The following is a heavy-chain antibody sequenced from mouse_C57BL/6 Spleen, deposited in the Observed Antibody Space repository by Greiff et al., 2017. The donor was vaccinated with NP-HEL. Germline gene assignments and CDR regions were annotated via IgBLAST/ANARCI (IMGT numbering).Heavy chain of an antibody. Sequence: QVQLQQSGAELVKPGASVKLSCKASGYTFTSYWMHWVKQRPGHGLEWIGMIHPNSGSTNYNEKFKSKATLTVDKSSSTAYMQLSSLTSEDSAGDYCASPLLLRYAMDYWGQGTSVTVSS. CDR1: GYTFTSYW. CDR3: ASPLLLRYAMDY. D-gene: IGHD1-1*01. J-gene: IGHJ4*01. CDR2: IHPNSGST. V-gene: IGHV1-64*01.